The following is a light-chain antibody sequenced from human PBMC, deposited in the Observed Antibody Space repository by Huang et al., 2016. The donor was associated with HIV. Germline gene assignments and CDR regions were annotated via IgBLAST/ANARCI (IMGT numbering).Light chain of an antibody. CDR1: QSVGSK. CDR3: QQYNNWPYT. J-gene: IGKJ2*01. Sequence: DTVMTQTPATLSVSPGARATLSCRASQSVGSKLAWFQQKPGQAPRLLIHGAYTRATGIPARFSGSGSGTEFTLTISSLQSEDFAVYYCQQYNNWPYTFGQGTKLEIK. CDR2: GAY. V-gene: IGKV3-15*01.